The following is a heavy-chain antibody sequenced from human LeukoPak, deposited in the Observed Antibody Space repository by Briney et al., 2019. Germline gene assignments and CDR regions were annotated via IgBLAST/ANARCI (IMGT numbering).Heavy chain of an antibody. CDR1: GYTFTSYD. V-gene: IGHV1-8*01. Sequence: ASVKVSCKASGYTFTSYDINRVRQATGQGLEWMGWMNPNSGNTGYAQKFQGRVTMTRNTSISTAYMELSSLRSEDTAVYYCARGPYYYGSGSYYTGYYFDYWGQGTLVTVSS. CDR2: MNPNSGNT. D-gene: IGHD3-10*01. J-gene: IGHJ4*02. CDR3: ARGPYYYGSGSYYTGYYFDY.